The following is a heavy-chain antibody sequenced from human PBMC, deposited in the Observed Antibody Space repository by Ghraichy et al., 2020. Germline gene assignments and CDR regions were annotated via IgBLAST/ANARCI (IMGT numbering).Heavy chain of an antibody. CDR2: INYSGIT. D-gene: IGHD3-22*01. J-gene: IGHJ2*01. CDR3: ARVSGYYDSSGHYYWGYFNL. Sequence: TLSLTCTVSGGSISGYYWTWIRQPPGKGLEWIGHINYSGITTYNPPLKSRVTISVDTSKNQFSQKLSSVTAADTAVYYCARVSGYYDSSGHYYWGYFNLWGRGTLVTVSS. CDR1: GGSISGYY. V-gene: IGHV4-59*01.